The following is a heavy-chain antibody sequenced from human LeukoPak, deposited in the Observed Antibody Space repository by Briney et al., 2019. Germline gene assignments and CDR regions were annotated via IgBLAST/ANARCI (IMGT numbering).Heavy chain of an antibody. CDR2: IYTSGST. J-gene: IGHJ4*02. Sequence: SETLSLTCTVSGGSISSYYWNWIRQPAGKGLEWIGRIYTSGSTNYNPSLKSRVTTSVDTSKNQFSLNLISVTAADTAVYYCARDLTDYYELDYWGQGTLVTVSS. CDR1: GGSISSYY. V-gene: IGHV4-4*07. D-gene: IGHD3-22*01. CDR3: ARDLTDYYELDY.